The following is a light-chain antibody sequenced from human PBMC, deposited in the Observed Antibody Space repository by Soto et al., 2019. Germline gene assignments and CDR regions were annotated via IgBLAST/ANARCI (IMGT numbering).Light chain of an antibody. CDR2: EGS. J-gene: IGLJ2*01. CDR3: CSYAGSSTLVV. CDR1: SSDVGSYNL. Sequence: QSALTQPASVSGSPGQSITISCTGTSSDVGSYNLVSWYQQHPGKAPKLMIYEGSKRPSGVSNRFSGSKSGNTASLTLSGLHAEDEADYYCCSYAGSSTLVVFGGGTKVTVL. V-gene: IGLV2-23*01.